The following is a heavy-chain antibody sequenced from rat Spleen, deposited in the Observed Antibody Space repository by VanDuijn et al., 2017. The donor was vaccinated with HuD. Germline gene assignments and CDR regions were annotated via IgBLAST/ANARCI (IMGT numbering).Heavy chain of an antibody. CDR1: GFTFSHYD. Sequence: EVQLVESGGGLVQPGRSMKLSCAASGFTFSHYDMAWVRQAPTKGLEWVATISPSGVGTSFRDSVKGRFTISRDNAKSTLSLQMDSLRSEDTATYYCARRHYGYTDYFDYWGQGVMVTVSS. V-gene: IGHV5-25*01. D-gene: IGHD1-9*01. CDR2: ISPSGVGT. J-gene: IGHJ2*01. CDR3: ARRHYGYTDYFDY.